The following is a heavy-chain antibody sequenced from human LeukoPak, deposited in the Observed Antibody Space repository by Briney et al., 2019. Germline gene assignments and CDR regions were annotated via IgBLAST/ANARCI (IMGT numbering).Heavy chain of an antibody. J-gene: IGHJ4*02. Sequence: GAPVKVSCKASGYTFTSYAMNWVRQAPGQGLEWMGWINTNTGNPTYAQGFTGRFVFSLDTSVSTAYLQISSLKAEDTAVYYCARENTGTGSGDENFDYWGQGTLTTISS. CDR2: INTNTGNP. CDR1: GYTFTSYA. V-gene: IGHV7-4-1*02. D-gene: IGHD1-1*01. CDR3: ARENTGTGSGDENFDY.